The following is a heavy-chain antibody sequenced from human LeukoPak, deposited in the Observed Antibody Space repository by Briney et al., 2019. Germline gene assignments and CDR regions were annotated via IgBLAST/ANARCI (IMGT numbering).Heavy chain of an antibody. D-gene: IGHD3-22*01. V-gene: IGHV3-23*01. CDR2: ISGSGGST. J-gene: IGHJ3*02. CDR1: GFTFSSYA. Sequence: GGSLRPSCAASGFTFSSYAMSWVRQDPGKGLEWVSAISGSGGSTYYADSVKGRFTISRDNSKNTLYLQMNSLRAEDTAVYYCAKDRTITMIALAFDIWGQGTMVTVSS. CDR3: AKDRTITMIALAFDI.